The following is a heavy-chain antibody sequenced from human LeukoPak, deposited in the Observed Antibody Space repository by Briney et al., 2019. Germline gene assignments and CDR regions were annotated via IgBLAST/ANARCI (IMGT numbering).Heavy chain of an antibody. V-gene: IGHV3-30*03. CDR1: GFTFSSYG. D-gene: IGHD3-22*01. CDR3: ARRKGYSDSSGYFEGSAFDI. J-gene: IGHJ3*02. Sequence: GGSLRLSCAASGFTFSSYGMHWVRQAPGKGLEWVAVISYDGSNKYYADSVKGRFTISRDNSKNTLYLQMNSLRAEDTAVYYCARRKGYSDSSGYFEGSAFDIWGQGIMVTVSS. CDR2: ISYDGSNK.